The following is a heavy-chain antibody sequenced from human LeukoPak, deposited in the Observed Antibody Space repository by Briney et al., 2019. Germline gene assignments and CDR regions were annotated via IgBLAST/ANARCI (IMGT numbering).Heavy chain of an antibody. CDR2: IYSGGST. V-gene: IGHV3-66*01. D-gene: IGHD1-26*01. J-gene: IGHJ4*02. CDR1: GLTVSSNY. Sequence: PGGSLRLSCAASGLTVSSNYMSWVRQAPGKGLEWVSVIYSGGSTYYADSVKGRFTISRDNSKNTLYLQMNSLRAEDTAVYYCARSVGATTRLYYFDYWGQGTLVTVSS. CDR3: ARSVGATTRLYYFDY.